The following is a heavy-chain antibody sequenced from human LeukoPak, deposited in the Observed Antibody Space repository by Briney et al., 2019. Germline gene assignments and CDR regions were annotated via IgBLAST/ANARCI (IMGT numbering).Heavy chain of an antibody. J-gene: IGHJ4*02. V-gene: IGHV4-38-2*01. CDR1: GYSIGSGYY. D-gene: IGHD3-3*01. CDR3: ACHLLCDFRSGARWGFHQ. Sequence: SETLSLTCAVSGYSIGSGYYWGWIRQPPGKGVEGIGSIFHSGITYHNPSLKRRLPISLDTSKNHFSMELGSVTAADTAGYLCACHLLCDFRSGARWGFHQGGQRPRVSVFS. CDR2: IFHSGIT.